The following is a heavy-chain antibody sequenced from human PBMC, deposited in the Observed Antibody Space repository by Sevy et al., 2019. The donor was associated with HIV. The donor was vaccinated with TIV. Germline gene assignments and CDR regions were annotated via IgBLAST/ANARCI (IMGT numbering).Heavy chain of an antibody. D-gene: IGHD6-19*01. Sequence: GGSLRLSCAASGFTFDDYAMHWVRQPPGKGLEWVSGINWNSGRVDYADSVKGRFTISRDNAKNSLYLQMKSLRPEDTALYYCAEDMEVSERWLIGEESGGMDVWGQGTTVTVSS. V-gene: IGHV3-9*01. CDR2: INWNSGRV. J-gene: IGHJ6*02. CDR1: GFTFDDYA. CDR3: AEDMEVSERWLIGEESGGMDV.